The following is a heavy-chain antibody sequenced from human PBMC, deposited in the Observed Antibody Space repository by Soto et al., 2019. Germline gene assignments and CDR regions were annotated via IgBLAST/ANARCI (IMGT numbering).Heavy chain of an antibody. Sequence: QVQLVQSGAEVKKPGASVKVSCKASGYTFTSYGISWVRQAPGQGLEWMGWISAYNGNTKYAQKLQGRVTMTTDTSTSKTYMELRSLRSEDTDVYYCARETNYLDYWGQGTLVTVSS. D-gene: IGHD4-17*01. CDR3: ARETNYLDY. CDR2: ISAYNGNT. CDR1: GYTFTSYG. J-gene: IGHJ4*02. V-gene: IGHV1-18*01.